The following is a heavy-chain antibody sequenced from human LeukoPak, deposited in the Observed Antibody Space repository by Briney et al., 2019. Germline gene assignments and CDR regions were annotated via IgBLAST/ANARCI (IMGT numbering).Heavy chain of an antibody. Sequence: GGSLRLSCAASGFTFSFYWMSWVRQAPGKGLEWVANIKQDGSEKYYVDSVKGRFTISRDNAKNSLYLQMNSLRAEDTAVYYCVTFGGVIPKRWGQGTLVTVSS. CDR1: GFTFSFYW. D-gene: IGHD3-16*02. CDR3: VTFGGVIPKR. J-gene: IGHJ4*02. CDR2: IKQDGSEK. V-gene: IGHV3-7*01.